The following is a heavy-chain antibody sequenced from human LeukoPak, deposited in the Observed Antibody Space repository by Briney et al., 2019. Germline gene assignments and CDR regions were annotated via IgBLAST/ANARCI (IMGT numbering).Heavy chain of an antibody. D-gene: IGHD5-18*01. CDR3: ARRGYSYGLLDF. Sequence: GGSLRLSYAASGFTFSNYAMRWVRQTPGKGLEWVSAISGSGGSTYYADSVRGRFTISRDNSKNTLYLQMNSLRAEDTAVYYCARRGYSYGLLDFWGQGSLVTVSS. CDR1: GFTFSNYA. CDR2: ISGSGGST. J-gene: IGHJ4*02. V-gene: IGHV3-23*01.